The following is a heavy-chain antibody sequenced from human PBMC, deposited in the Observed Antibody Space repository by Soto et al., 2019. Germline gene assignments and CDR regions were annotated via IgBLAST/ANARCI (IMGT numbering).Heavy chain of an antibody. CDR2: ISSSSSTI. D-gene: IGHD2-15*01. V-gene: IGHV3-48*01. CDR3: ARDLGFVVVHYYHYGMAV. CDR1: GFTFSSYS. J-gene: IGHJ6*02. Sequence: PGGSLRLCCAASGFTFSSYSMNWVRQAPGKGLEWVSYISSSSSTIYYADSVKGRFTISRDNAKNSLYLQMNSLRAEDTVVYYCARDLGFVVVHYYHYGMAVWGQGTTVTVSS.